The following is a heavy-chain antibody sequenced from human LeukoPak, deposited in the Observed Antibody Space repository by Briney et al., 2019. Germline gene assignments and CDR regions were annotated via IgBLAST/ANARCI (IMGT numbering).Heavy chain of an antibody. CDR1: GSTFSIYW. V-gene: IGHV3-7*03. J-gene: IGHJ4*02. D-gene: IGHD5-18*01. Sequence: GGSLRLSCAASGSTFSIYWMNWVRQAPGKGLEWVANIKEDGSEKYYVDSLKGRFTISRDNAKNSLYLQMNSLRAEDTAVYYCARDHGIKLLWEGYFEYWGQGTLVTVSS. CDR3: ARDHGIKLLWEGYFEY. CDR2: IKEDGSEK.